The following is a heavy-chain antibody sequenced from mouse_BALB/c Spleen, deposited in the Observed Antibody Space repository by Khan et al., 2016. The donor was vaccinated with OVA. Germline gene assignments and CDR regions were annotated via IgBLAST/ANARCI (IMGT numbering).Heavy chain of an antibody. CDR3: ARGLFEV. J-gene: IGHJ1*01. Sequence: EVHLQQSGPELVKPGASVKVSCKASGYTFTDYYMKWMKQSHGKSLEWIGDINPNNGDTFYNQKFKGKATLTVDKSSNPAYTQLNSLSSEGSAVYYCARGLFEVWGAGTTLTVSS. V-gene: IGHV1-26*01. CDR2: INPNNGDT. CDR1: GYTFTDYY.